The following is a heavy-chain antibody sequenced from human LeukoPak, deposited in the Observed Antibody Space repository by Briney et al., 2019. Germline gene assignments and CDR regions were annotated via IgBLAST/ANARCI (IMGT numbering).Heavy chain of an antibody. J-gene: IGHJ4*02. CDR1: GGTFSSYA. D-gene: IGHD2-2*01. V-gene: IGHV1-69*01. CDR3: ARGYCSSTSCPGNY. CDR2: IIPIFGTA. Sequence: SVTVSCMASGGTFSSYALSSVRQAPGQGLEWMGGIIPIFGTANYAQKFQGRVTITADQSTSTAYMELSSLRSEDTGVYYCARGYCSSTSCPGNYWGQGTLVTVSS.